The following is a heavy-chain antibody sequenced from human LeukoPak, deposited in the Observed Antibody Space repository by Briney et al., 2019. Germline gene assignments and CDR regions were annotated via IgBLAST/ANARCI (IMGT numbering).Heavy chain of an antibody. CDR2: MNPNSGNT. Sequence: GASVKVSCKASGYTFTSYDINWARQATGQGLEWMGWMNPNSGNTGYAQKFQGRVTMTRNTSISTAYMELSSLRSEDTAVYYCARRTMVRGVMGYWGQGTLVTVSS. CDR3: ARRTMVRGVMGY. V-gene: IGHV1-8*01. CDR1: GYTFTSYD. J-gene: IGHJ4*02. D-gene: IGHD3-10*01.